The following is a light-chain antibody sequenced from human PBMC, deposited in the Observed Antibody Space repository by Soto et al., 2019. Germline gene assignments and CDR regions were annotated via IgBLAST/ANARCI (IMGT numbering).Light chain of an antibody. CDR1: QNIRGS. V-gene: IGKV3-15*01. Sequence: EIVMTQSPDTLSVSPGERATLSCRASQNIRGSLAWYQQKPGQPPRLLIYDASTGATGIPDRFSASGSGTEFTLTISSLQSEDFAVYYCQQYNKCPLSFGGGTKVELK. CDR3: QQYNKCPLS. CDR2: DAS. J-gene: IGKJ4*01.